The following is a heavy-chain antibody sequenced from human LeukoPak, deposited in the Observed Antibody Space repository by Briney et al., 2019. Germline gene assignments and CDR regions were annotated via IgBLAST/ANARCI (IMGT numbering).Heavy chain of an antibody. D-gene: IGHD4-17*01. CDR2: ISYDGSNK. V-gene: IGHV3-30*03. J-gene: IGHJ4*02. CDR3: AREGQRLRVDY. Sequence: PGGSLRLSCAASGFTFSSYGMHWVRQAPGKGLEWVAVISYDGSNKYYADSVKGRFTISRDNSKNTLYLQMNSLRTEDTAVYYCAREGQRLRVDYWGQGTLVTVSS. CDR1: GFTFSSYG.